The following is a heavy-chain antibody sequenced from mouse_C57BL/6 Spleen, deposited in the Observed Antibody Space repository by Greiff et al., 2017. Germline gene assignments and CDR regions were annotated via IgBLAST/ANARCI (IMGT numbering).Heavy chain of an antibody. D-gene: IGHD1-1*01. V-gene: IGHV1-26*01. Sequence: EFQLQQSGPELVKPGASVKISCKASGYTFTDYYMNWVKQSHGKSLEWIGDINPNNGGTSYNQKFKGKATLTGDKSSSTAYMELRSLTSEDSAVYYCAYGSRRGFAYWGQGTLVTVSA. CDR2: INPNNGGT. CDR1: GYTFTDYY. CDR3: AYGSRRGFAY. J-gene: IGHJ3*01.